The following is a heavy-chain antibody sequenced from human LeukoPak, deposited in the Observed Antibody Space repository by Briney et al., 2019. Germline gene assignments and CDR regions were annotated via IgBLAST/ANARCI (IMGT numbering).Heavy chain of an antibody. Sequence: PGGSLRLSCAASGFIFSSYWMSWVRQAPGKGLEWVANIKQDGSEKEYVDSVKGRFTISRDNAENSLYLQMNSLRAEDTAVYYCARGPMTVIRLGGQGTLVTVSS. D-gene: IGHD2/OR15-2a*01. CDR3: ARGPMTVIRL. CDR2: IKQDGSEK. CDR1: GFIFSSYW. J-gene: IGHJ4*02. V-gene: IGHV3-7*01.